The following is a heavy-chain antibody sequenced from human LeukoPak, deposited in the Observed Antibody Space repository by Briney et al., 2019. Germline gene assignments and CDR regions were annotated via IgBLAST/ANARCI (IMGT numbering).Heavy chain of an antibody. Sequence: GSLRLSCAASGFTFSSYSMNWVRQAPGKGLEWVSSISSSSSYIYYADSVKGRFTISRDNAKNSLYLQMNSLRAEDTAVYYCARGGAMVSDAFDIWGQGTMSPSLQ. J-gene: IGHJ3*02. D-gene: IGHD5-18*01. CDR1: GFTFSSYS. CDR3: ARGGAMVSDAFDI. CDR2: ISSSSSYI. V-gene: IGHV3-21*01.